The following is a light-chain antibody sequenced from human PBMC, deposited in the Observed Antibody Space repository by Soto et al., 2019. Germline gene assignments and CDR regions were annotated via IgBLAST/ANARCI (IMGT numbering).Light chain of an antibody. CDR2: SVS. V-gene: IGKV3-20*01. Sequence: EIVLTQSPGTLSLSPGERATLSCRASQSVSSSYLAWYQQKPGQAPTLLIYSVSTRATGIPDRFSGSGSGTGFTLTISRLEPEDSAVYFCQHYGYPQWTFGQGTKVDI. CDR3: QHYGYPQWT. J-gene: IGKJ1*01. CDR1: QSVSSSY.